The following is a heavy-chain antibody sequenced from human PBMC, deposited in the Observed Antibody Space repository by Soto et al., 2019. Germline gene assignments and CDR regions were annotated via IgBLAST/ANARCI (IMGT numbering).Heavy chain of an antibody. D-gene: IGHD2-15*01. J-gene: IGHJ6*02. Sequence: ALRLSCSASGFTFSSYSMSWVRQAPGKGLEWVSSISGSAGTTYYADSVKGHLTISRDNSKSTLYLQMNNLRAEDTAVYYCAKEWSSGMDVWGQGTTVTVSS. V-gene: IGHV3-23*01. CDR1: GFTFSSYS. CDR2: ISGSAGTT. CDR3: AKEWSSGMDV.